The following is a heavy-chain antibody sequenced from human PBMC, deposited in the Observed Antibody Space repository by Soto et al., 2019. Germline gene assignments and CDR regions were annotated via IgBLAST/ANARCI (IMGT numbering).Heavy chain of an antibody. CDR2: INPSGGST. D-gene: IGHD6-13*01. CDR1: GYTFTSYY. J-gene: IGHJ4*02. V-gene: IGHV1-46*01. Sequence: GASVKVSCKASGYTFTSYYMHWVRQAPGQGLEWMGIINPSGGSTSYAQKFQGRVTMTRDTSTSTVYMELSSLRSEDTAVYYCARDRGIAAAGKTFLFDYWGQGTLVTVSS. CDR3: ARDRGIAAAGKTFLFDY.